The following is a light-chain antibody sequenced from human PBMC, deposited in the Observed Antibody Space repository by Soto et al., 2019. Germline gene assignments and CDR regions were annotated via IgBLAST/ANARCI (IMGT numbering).Light chain of an antibody. V-gene: IGLV2-14*01. Sequence: QSALTQPASVSGSPGQSITISCTGTSSDVGGYNYVSWYQQHPGKAPKLMIYGVSNRPSGFSNRFSGSKSGNTASLTISGLQAEDEADYYCSSYTTSSTHWVFGGGTKLTVL. J-gene: IGLJ3*02. CDR2: GVS. CDR3: SSYTTSSTHWV. CDR1: SSDVGGYNY.